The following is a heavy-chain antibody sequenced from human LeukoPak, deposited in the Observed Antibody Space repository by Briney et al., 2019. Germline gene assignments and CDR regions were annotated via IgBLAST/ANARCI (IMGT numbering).Heavy chain of an antibody. D-gene: IGHD6-19*01. CDR3: ARGFSSGWYMQNPLTLDY. J-gene: IGHJ4*02. CDR2: IYYSGNT. V-gene: IGHV4-39*01. Sequence: SETLSLTCTVSGVSISSSNSYWGWIRQPPGKGLEWIGSIYYSGNTYYNASLKSQVSISIDTSKNQFSLRLTSVTAADTAVYYCARGFSSGWYMQNPLTLDYWGQGTLATVSS. CDR1: GVSISSSNSY.